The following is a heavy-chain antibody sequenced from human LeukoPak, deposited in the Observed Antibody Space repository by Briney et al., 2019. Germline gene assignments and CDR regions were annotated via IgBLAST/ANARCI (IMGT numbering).Heavy chain of an antibody. Sequence: GGSLRLSCAASGFTFSSYGMHWVRQAPGKGLEWVSYISSYGSTIYYADSVKGRFTISRDNAKNSLYLQMNSLRAEDTAVYYCARVLPPYGSGSYRWFDPWGQGTLVTVSS. D-gene: IGHD3-10*01. CDR2: ISSYGSTI. V-gene: IGHV3-48*04. CDR1: GFTFSSYG. CDR3: ARVLPPYGSGSYRWFDP. J-gene: IGHJ5*02.